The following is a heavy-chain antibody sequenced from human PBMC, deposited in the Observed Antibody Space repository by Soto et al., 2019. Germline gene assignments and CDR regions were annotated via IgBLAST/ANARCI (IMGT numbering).Heavy chain of an antibody. CDR1: EITYSSDS. J-gene: IGHJ4*02. CDR2: ISSSSSYI. CDR3: ERDGIAEAGLFDY. V-gene: IGHV3-21*01. Sequence: PWGSLRLTCADSEITYSSDSMNWIHQAPGKGLEWVSSISSSSSYIYYADSVKGRFTISRDNAKNSLYLQMNSLRAEDTAVYYCERDGIAEAGLFDYCGQGTLLTVSS. D-gene: IGHD6-13*01.